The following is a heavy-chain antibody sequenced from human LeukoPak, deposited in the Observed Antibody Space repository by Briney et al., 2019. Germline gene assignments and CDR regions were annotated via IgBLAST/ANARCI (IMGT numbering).Heavy chain of an antibody. V-gene: IGHV1-18*04. D-gene: IGHD7-27*01. J-gene: IGHJ4*02. CDR2: ITPNSDDT. CDR1: GYTFADYY. CDR3: ARDYRTGFDY. Sequence: ASVKVSCKASGYTFADYYIHWVRQAPGQGLEWMGCITPNSDDTDYAQKLQGRVTMTTDTSTTTAYMELRSLRSDDTAVYYCARDYRTGFDYWGQRTLVTVSS.